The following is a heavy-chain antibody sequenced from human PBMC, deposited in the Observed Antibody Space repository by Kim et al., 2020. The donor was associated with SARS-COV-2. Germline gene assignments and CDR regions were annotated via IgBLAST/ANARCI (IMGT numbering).Heavy chain of an antibody. CDR3: ARERAVMKWFGELLLSRSRVQEPSWFDP. CDR1: GYTFTSYA. CDR2: INAGNGNT. J-gene: IGHJ5*02. V-gene: IGHV1-3*01. D-gene: IGHD3-10*01. Sequence: ASVKVSCKASGYTFTSYAMHWVRQAPGQRLEWMGWINAGNGNTKYSQKFQGRVTITRDTSASTAYMELSSLRSEDTAVYYCARERAVMKWFGELLLSRSRVQEPSWFDPWGQGTLVTVSS.